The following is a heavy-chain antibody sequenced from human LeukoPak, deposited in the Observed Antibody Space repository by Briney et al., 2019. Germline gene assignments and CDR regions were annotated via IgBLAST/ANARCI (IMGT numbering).Heavy chain of an antibody. Sequence: ASVKVSCKASGYAFTGYYMHWVRQAPGQGLEWMGWINPNSGGTNYAQKFQGRVTMTRDTSISTAYMELSRLRSDGTAVYYCARELATVTTLVFDYWGQGTLVTVSS. CDR3: ARELATVTTLVFDY. CDR2: INPNSGGT. CDR1: GYAFTGYY. J-gene: IGHJ4*02. V-gene: IGHV1-2*02. D-gene: IGHD4-17*01.